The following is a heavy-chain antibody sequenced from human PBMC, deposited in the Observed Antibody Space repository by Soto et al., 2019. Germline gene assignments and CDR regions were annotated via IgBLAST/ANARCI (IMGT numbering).Heavy chain of an antibody. CDR1: GFSFDDYA. CDR3: TKRTGGTDDGMGV. V-gene: IGHV3-9*01. Sequence: EVQVVESGGGLVQPGRSLRLSCAASGFSFDDYAMHWVRQAPGKGLEWVSGISWNSGTIGYEDSVKGRFTISRDKTKNSLYLQKNSLRAEDTALYYCTKRTGGTDDGMGVVGQEPTDTVSS. CDR2: ISWNSGTI. D-gene: IGHD2-15*01. J-gene: IGHJ6*02.